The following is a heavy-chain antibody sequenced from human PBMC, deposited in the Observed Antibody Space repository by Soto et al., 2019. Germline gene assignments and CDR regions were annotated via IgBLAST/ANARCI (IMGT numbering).Heavy chain of an antibody. CDR3: ARSAFTYYYDSSGYVGGAFDI. J-gene: IGHJ3*02. Sequence: SETLSLTCAVSGGSISSGVYSWSWIRQPPGKGLEWIGYIYHSGSTYYNPSLKSRVTISVDRSKNQFSLKLSSVTAADTAVYYCARSAFTYYYDSSGYVGGAFDIWGQGTMVTVSS. CDR1: GGSISSGVYS. CDR2: IYHSGST. V-gene: IGHV4-30-2*01. D-gene: IGHD3-22*01.